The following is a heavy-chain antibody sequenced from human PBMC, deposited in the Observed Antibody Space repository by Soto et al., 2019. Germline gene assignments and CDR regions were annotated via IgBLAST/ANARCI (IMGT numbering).Heavy chain of an antibody. V-gene: IGHV1-69*01. CDR2: IIPIFGTA. Sequence: QVQLVQSGAEVKKPGSSVKVSCKASGGTFSSYAISWVRQAPGQGLEWMGGIIPIFGTANYEQKFQGRVTITTDESTSTAYMELSSLRSEDTAVYYCARGVVGAAADNYYFDYWGQGTLVTVSS. CDR3: ARGVVGAAADNYYFDY. J-gene: IGHJ4*02. CDR1: GGTFSSYA. D-gene: IGHD6-13*01.